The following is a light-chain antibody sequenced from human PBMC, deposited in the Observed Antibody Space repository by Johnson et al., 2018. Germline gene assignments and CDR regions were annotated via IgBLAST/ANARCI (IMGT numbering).Light chain of an antibody. CDR1: SSNIGNNY. J-gene: IGLJ1*01. V-gene: IGLV1-51*02. Sequence: QSVLTQPPSVSAAPGQKVTISCSGSSSNIGNNYVSWYQQLPGTAPKLLIYENNKRPSGIPDRLSGSKSGTSATLGITGLKTGDEADDYCGTWDSSLSAGNVFGTGTKVTVL. CDR3: GTWDSSLSAGNV. CDR2: ENN.